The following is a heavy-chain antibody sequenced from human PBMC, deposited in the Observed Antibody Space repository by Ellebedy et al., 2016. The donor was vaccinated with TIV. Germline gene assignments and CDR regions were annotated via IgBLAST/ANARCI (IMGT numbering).Heavy chain of an antibody. V-gene: IGHV5-10-1*01. CDR3: ARHPPWVGWFDP. Sequence: GESLKISXKGSGYSFTSYWISWVRQMPGKGLEWMGRIDPSDSYTNYSPSFQGHVTISADKSISTAYLQWSSLKASDTAMYYCARHPPWVGWFDPWGQGTLVTVSS. CDR2: IDPSDSYT. D-gene: IGHD2-15*01. CDR1: GYSFTSYW. J-gene: IGHJ5*02.